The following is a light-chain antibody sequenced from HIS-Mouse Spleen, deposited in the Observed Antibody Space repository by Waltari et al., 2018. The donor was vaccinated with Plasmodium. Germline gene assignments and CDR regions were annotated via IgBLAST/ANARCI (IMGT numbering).Light chain of an antibody. Sequence: SYELTQPPSVSVSPGQTARTTCSGAALPKHYASWYQQKSGQAPVLVIYEDSKRPPGIPERFSGSSSGTMATLTISGAQVEDEADYYCYSTDSSGNHRVFGGGTKLTVL. V-gene: IGLV3-10*01. CDR3: YSTDSSGNHRV. CDR1: ALPKHY. J-gene: IGLJ3*02. CDR2: EDS.